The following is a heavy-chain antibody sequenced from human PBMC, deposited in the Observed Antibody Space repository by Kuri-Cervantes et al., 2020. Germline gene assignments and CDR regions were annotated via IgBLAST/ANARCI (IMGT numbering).Heavy chain of an antibody. J-gene: IGHJ4*02. Sequence: ESLKISCAVYGGSFSGYYWSWIRQPPGKGLEWIGEINHSGSTNYNPSLKSRVTISVDTSKNQFSLKLSSVTAADTAVYYCARERSPFDYWGQGTLVTVSS. V-gene: IGHV4-34*01. CDR2: INHSGST. CDR1: GGSFSGYY. CDR3: ARERSPFDY.